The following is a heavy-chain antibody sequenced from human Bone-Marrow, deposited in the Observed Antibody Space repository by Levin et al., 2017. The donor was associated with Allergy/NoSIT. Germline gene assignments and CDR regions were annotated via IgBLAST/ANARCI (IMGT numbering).Heavy chain of an antibody. Sequence: SVKVSCKASGDTLIKYAIIWVRQAPGQGLEYMGNFIPIFGTPNYAQKFEGRLTINADESTGAAYMELTSLRSEDTAVYYCARASNSDIVGAAGDGEYFQYWGQGTLVTVSS. CDR1: GDTLIKYA. V-gene: IGHV1-69*13. D-gene: IGHD1-26*01. CDR2: FIPIFGTP. CDR3: ARASNSDIVGAAGDGEYFQY. J-gene: IGHJ1*01.